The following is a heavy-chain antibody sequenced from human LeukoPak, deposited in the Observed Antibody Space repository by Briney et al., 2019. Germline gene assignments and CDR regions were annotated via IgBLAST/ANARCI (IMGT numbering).Heavy chain of an antibody. CDR2: ISSNGGST. Sequence: GGSLRLSCAASEFSVGSNYMTWVRQAPGKGLEYVSAISSNGGSTYYANSVKGRFTISRDNSKNTLYLQMGSLRAEDMAVYYCARVEGITMVRGVIWGQGTLVTVSS. V-gene: IGHV3-64*01. CDR1: EFSVGSNY. D-gene: IGHD3-10*01. J-gene: IGHJ4*02. CDR3: ARVEGITMVRGVI.